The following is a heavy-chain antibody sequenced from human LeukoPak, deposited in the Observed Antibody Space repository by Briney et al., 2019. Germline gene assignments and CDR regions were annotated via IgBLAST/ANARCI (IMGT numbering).Heavy chain of an antibody. Sequence: GGSLRLSCAASGFTFSSYAMSWVRQAPGKGLEWVSAISGSGGSTNYADSVRGRFTISRDNSKNSLYLQMNSLRAEDTAVYYCARQYGIGPIGVWFDPWGQGTLVPVSS. CDR2: ISGSGGST. CDR1: GFTFSSYA. J-gene: IGHJ5*02. CDR3: ARQYGIGPIGVWFDP. D-gene: IGHD2-8*01. V-gene: IGHV3-23*01.